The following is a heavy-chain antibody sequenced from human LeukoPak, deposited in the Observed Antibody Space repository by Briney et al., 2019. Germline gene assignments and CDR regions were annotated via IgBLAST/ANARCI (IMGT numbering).Heavy chain of an antibody. D-gene: IGHD2-2*01. V-gene: IGHV1-18*04. CDR2: ISAYNGNT. J-gene: IGHJ4*02. CDR3: ARAGFPWASSWPDY. Sequence: ASVKVSCKASGYTFTGYYMHWVRQAPGQGLEWMGWISAYNGNTNYAQKLQGRVTMTTDTSTSTAYMELRSLRSDDTAVYYCARAGFPWASSWPDYWGQGTLVTVSS. CDR1: GYTFTGYY.